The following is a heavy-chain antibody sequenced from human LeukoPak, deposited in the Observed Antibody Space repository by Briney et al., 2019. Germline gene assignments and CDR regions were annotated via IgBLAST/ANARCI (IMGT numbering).Heavy chain of an antibody. Sequence: GRSLRLSCVPSALSFDDYAMHWVRQVPGKGLEWVSGISWNRAIIGYADSVKGRFVISRDNAKNFLYLQMNSLRPEDTALYYCAKTSRSISVAAPYGMDVWGQGTTVTVS. J-gene: IGHJ6*02. CDR1: ALSFDDYA. V-gene: IGHV3-9*01. D-gene: IGHD6-19*01. CDR3: AKTSRSISVAAPYGMDV. CDR2: ISWNRAII.